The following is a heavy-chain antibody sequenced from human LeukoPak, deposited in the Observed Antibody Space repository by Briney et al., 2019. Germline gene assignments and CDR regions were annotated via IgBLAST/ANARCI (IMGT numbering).Heavy chain of an antibody. V-gene: IGHV3-23*01. CDR2: ISDSYGST. J-gene: IGHJ4*02. CDR1: GFTFSSYA. Sequence: GGSLRLSCAASGFTFSSYAMSWVRQAPGKGLEWVSAISDSYGSTYYIDSVKGRFTISRDNSKNTLYLQMNSLRAEDTAVYYCATNLGYSSSWYGDYWGQGTLVTVSS. D-gene: IGHD6-13*01. CDR3: ATNLGYSSSWYGDY.